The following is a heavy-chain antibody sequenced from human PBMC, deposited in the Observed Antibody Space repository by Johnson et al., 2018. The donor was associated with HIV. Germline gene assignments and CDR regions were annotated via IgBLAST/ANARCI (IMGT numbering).Heavy chain of an antibody. V-gene: IGHV3-30*02. Sequence: QVQLVESGGGVVQPGGSLRLPCAASGFTFSSYGMHWVRQAPGKGLEWVSFIRYDGSNKYYLDSVKGRFTISRDNSKNTLYLQMDSLRAEDTAMYYCAKVGLVVAGPLPHAFDIWGQGTLVTVSS. J-gene: IGHJ3*02. D-gene: IGHD6-19*01. CDR1: GFTFSSYG. CDR3: AKVGLVVAGPLPHAFDI. CDR2: IRYDGSNK.